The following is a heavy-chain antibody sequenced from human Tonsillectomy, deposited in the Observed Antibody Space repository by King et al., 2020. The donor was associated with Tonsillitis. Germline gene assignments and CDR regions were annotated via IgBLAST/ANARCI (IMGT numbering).Heavy chain of an antibody. CDR3: AKLGYSITWYGYFDY. CDR2: ISGNSGST. V-gene: IGHV3-23*04. J-gene: IGHJ4*02. CDR1: GFTFSSYA. Sequence: VQLVESGGGLVQPGGSLRLSCAASGFTFSSYAMTWVRQAPGKGLEWVSAISGNSGSTYYADSVKGRFTISRDNSKNTLYLQMNSLRAEDTAIYYCAKLGYSITWYGYFDYWRQGTLVTVSS. D-gene: IGHD6-13*01.